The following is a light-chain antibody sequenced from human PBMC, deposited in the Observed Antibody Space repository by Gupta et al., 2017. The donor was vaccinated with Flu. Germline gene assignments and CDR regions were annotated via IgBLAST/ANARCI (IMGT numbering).Light chain of an antibody. CDR2: EAS. CDR1: ESLVYSDGDSY. Sequence: DVVMTQSPLSLPVTLGQSASISCRSSESLVYSDGDSYVSWFHQRPGQSPRRLIYEASNRDSGVPDRVSGSGSGTGFTLKISRGEAEDVGVYYCNHSRRWPWTFGQGTKVEIK. V-gene: IGKV2-30*01. J-gene: IGKJ1*01. CDR3: NHSRRWPWT.